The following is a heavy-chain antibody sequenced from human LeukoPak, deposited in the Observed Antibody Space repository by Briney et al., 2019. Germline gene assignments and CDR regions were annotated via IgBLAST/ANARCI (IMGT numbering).Heavy chain of an antibody. CDR2: IYNTGST. Sequence: SEPLSLTCAVSGDSISRYYWSWIRQPPGKGLEWIGYIYNTGSTNYNPSLKSRVTISVDMSKNQISLRMSSVTAADTAVYYCARADPVYGSGSWTWFDYWGQGTLVTVSS. CDR1: GDSISRYY. CDR3: ARADPVYGSGSWTWFDY. D-gene: IGHD3-10*01. J-gene: IGHJ4*02. V-gene: IGHV4-59*01.